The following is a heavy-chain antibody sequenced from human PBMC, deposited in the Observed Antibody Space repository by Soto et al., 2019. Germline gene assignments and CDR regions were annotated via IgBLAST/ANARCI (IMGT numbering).Heavy chain of an antibody. CDR1: GGSISSGDYY. J-gene: IGHJ4*02. V-gene: IGHV4-30-4*01. CDR3: ARGVRFGGTKGFDY. CDR2: IYYSGST. Sequence: PSETLSLTCRISGGSISSGDYYWSWIRQPPGKGLEWIGYIYYSGSTYYNPSLKSRVTISVDTSKNQFSLKLSSVTAADTAVYYCARGVRFGGTKGFDYWGQGTLVTVSS. D-gene: IGHD3-10*01.